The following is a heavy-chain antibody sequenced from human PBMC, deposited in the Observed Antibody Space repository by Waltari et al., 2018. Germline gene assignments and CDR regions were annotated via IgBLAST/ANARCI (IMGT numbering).Heavy chain of an antibody. Sequence: QVQLVESGGGVVQPGRSLTLSCSASGFTFSSYGLHWVRQAPGKGREWVAGIWYDGSNKYYADSVKGRFTISRDNSKNTLYLQMNSLRAEDTAMYYCAKDLTVVTPGAFDIWGQGTMVTVSS. CDR1: GFTFSSYG. V-gene: IGHV3-30*18. CDR2: IWYDGSNK. CDR3: AKDLTVVTPGAFDI. J-gene: IGHJ3*02. D-gene: IGHD2-21*02.